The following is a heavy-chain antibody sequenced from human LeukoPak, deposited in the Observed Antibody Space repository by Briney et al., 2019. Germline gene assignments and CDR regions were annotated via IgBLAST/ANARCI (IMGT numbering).Heavy chain of an antibody. D-gene: IGHD6-13*01. J-gene: IGHJ4*02. Sequence: PSEPLSLTCYISSHSITSGYYWGWIRQPPGKGLEWIGGISHSGSTYYNPSLKSRVTISVDTSKNQFSLRLNSVTAADTAVYYCARESSSQAYFDYWGRGSLVTVSS. CDR1: SHSITSGYY. CDR3: ARESSSQAYFDY. V-gene: IGHV4-38-2*02. CDR2: ISHSGST.